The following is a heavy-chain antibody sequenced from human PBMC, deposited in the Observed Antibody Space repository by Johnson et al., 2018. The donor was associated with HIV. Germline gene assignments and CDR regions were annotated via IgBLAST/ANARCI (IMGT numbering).Heavy chain of an antibody. CDR2: FSWNSGSI. CDR3: ARESRLGPLAHAFDI. Sequence: LVESGGGVVQPGRSLRLSCAASGFTFDDYAMHWVRQAPGKGLEWVSGFSWNSGSIGYADSVKGRFTISRDNSKNTLYLQMNSLRAEDTAVYYCARESRLGPLAHAFDIWGQGTMVTISS. V-gene: IGHV3-9*01. D-gene: IGHD7-27*01. CDR1: GFTFDDYA. J-gene: IGHJ3*02.